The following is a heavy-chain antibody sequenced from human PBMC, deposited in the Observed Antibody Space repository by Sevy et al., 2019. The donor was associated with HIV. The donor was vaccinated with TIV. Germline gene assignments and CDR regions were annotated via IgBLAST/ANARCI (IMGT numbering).Heavy chain of an antibody. CDR2: ISDSGRST. D-gene: IGHD3-3*01. Sequence: GGSLRLSCAGSGFTFGTYAMTWVRQAPGKGLQWVSVISDSGRSTYYADSVQGRVTISRDNSKNTMHLHMNSLRVEDTANYYWAGRPDFGGIFPTGGLDVWGQGTTVTGSS. J-gene: IGHJ6*02. CDR3: AGRPDFGGIFPTGGLDV. V-gene: IGHV3-23*01. CDR1: GFTFGTYA.